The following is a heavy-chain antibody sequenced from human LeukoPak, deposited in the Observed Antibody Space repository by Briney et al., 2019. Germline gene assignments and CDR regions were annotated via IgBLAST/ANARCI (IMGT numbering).Heavy chain of an antibody. V-gene: IGHV6-1*01. D-gene: IGHD3-10*01. CDR1: GDSVSSDSAA. CDR2: TQYRSRWYN. J-gene: IGHJ5*02. Sequence: SQTVSLTCAISGDSVSSDSAAWNWIRLSPSRGLEWLGRTQYRSRWYNDYAVSVKSRIIINPDTSKNQFSLQLKSVTPDDTAVYYCARITSSGSHDHWGQGTLVTVSS. CDR3: ARITSSGSHDH.